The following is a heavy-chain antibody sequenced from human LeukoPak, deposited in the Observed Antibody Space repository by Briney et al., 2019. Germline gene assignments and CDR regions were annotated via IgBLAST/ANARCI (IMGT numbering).Heavy chain of an antibody. CDR3: ARARRGGDYDSYFDY. Sequence: SVKVSCKASGGTFSSYAISWVRQAPGQGLEWMGRIIPILGIANYAQKFQGRVTMTTDTSTSTAYMELRSLRSDDTAVYYCARARRGGDYDSYFDYWGQGTLVTVSS. D-gene: IGHD4-17*01. J-gene: IGHJ4*02. V-gene: IGHV1-69*04. CDR1: GGTFSSYA. CDR2: IIPILGIA.